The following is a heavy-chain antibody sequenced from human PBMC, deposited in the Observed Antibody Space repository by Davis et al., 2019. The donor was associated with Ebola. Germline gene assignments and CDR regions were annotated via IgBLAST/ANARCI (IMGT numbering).Heavy chain of an antibody. CDR2: IRYDGSNK. D-gene: IGHD3-10*01. CDR3: ASRKRLLWFGELRGPFDI. CDR1: GFTFSSYG. J-gene: IGHJ3*02. Sequence: PGGSLRLSCAASGFTFSSYGMHWVRQAPGKGLEWVAFIRYDGSNKYYADSVKGRFTISRDNSKNTLYLQMNSLRAEDTAVYYCASRKRLLWFGELRGPFDIWGQGTMVTVSS. V-gene: IGHV3-30*02.